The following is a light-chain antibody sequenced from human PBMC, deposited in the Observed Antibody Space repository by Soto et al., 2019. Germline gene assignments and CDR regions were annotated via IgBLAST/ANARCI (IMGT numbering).Light chain of an antibody. CDR3: QQRSKWPPT. CDR1: QSVSSY. Sequence: EVVLTQSPVTLTLSPGERATLSCRASQSVSSYLAWYQQKPGQAPRLLIYDASNRATGIPARFSGSGSETDFSLTISSLEPGDFAVYYCQQRSKWPPTFGQGTRLEIK. J-gene: IGKJ5*01. CDR2: DAS. V-gene: IGKV3-11*01.